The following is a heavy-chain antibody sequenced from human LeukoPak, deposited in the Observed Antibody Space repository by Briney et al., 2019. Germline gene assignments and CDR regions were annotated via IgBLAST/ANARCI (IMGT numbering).Heavy chain of an antibody. J-gene: IGHJ4*02. CDR3: ARWGGYGDYWDFDY. CDR1: GYTFTSYA. D-gene: IGHD4-17*01. Sequence: SVKVSCKASGYTFTSYAISWLRQAPGQGLEWMGRIIPILGIANYAQKFQGRVTITADKSTSTAYMELSSLRSEDTAVYYCARWGGYGDYWDFDYWGQGTLVTVSS. CDR2: IIPILGIA. V-gene: IGHV1-69*04.